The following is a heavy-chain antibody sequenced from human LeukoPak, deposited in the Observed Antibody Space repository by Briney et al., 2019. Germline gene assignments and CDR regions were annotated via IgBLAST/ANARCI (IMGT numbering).Heavy chain of an antibody. CDR3: AKDSVGVAGPDY. D-gene: IGHD6-19*01. V-gene: IGHV3-23*01. J-gene: IGHJ4*02. CDR2: ISVDGGGT. CDR1: GFTFSSYS. Sequence: GGSLRLSCAASGFTFSSYSMNWVRQAPGKGLEWVSVISVDGGGTYYADSVKGRFTISKDNSKSTLDLQMNSLRAEDTAVYYCAKDSVGVAGPDYWGQGSLVSVSS.